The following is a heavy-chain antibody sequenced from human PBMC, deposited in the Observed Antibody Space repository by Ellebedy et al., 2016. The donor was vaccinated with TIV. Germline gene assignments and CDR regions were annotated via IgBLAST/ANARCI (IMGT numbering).Heavy chain of an antibody. D-gene: IGHD5-18*01. CDR1: GYNCTSYG. J-gene: IGHJ4*02. CDR3: ARVPRGYSYGYLDY. V-gene: IGHV1-18*01. Sequence: ASVKVSCKASGYNCTSYGISWVRQAPGQGLEWMGWISAYNGNTNYAQKLQGRVTMTTDTSTSTVYMELSSLRSEDTAVYYCARVPRGYSYGYLDYWGQGTLVTVSS. CDR2: ISAYNGNT.